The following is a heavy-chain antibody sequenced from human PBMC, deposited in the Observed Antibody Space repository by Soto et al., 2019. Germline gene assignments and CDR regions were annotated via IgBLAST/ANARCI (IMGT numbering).Heavy chain of an antibody. CDR2: ISSRGSA. J-gene: IGHJ4*02. Sequence: QVQLQESGPGLVTPSETLSLTCTGSGGTVSSGGYYWSWIRQPPGTGLEWIGYISSRGSANYKPSLKSRITISVDTSKNQSSLKLPSVTAADTAVYYCAMAGNYRYFDAWGQGTLVTVSS. CDR3: AMAGNYRYFDA. D-gene: IGHD1-7*01. V-gene: IGHV4-61*08. CDR1: GGTVSSGGYY.